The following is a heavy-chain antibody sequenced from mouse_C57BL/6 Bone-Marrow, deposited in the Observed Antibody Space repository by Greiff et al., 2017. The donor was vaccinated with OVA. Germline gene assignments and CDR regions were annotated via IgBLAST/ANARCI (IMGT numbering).Heavy chain of an antibody. Sequence: EVQLMESGGDLVKPGGSLKLSCAASGFTFSSYGMSWVRQTPDKRLEWVATISSGGSYTYYPDSVKGRFTISRDNAKNTLYLQMSSLKSEDTAMYYCARPLYYGSSYVFAYWGQGTLVTVSA. D-gene: IGHD1-1*01. J-gene: IGHJ3*01. V-gene: IGHV5-6*01. CDR2: ISSGGSYT. CDR1: GFTFSSYG. CDR3: ARPLYYGSSYVFAY.